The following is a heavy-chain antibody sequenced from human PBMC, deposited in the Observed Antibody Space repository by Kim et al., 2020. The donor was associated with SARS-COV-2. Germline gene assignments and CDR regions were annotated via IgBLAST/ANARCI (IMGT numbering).Heavy chain of an antibody. Sequence: GGSLRLSCAASGFTSNIYAMHWVRQVPGKGLEWVAGFNLDIIRTGYSDSVRGRFTIFSDNAKNSLYLQMNSLRVDDTALYFCVRDTSPGGADVWGQGTTVTVS. D-gene: IGHD3-16*01. CDR1: GFTSNIYA. J-gene: IGHJ6*02. CDR3: VRDTSPGGADV. CDR2: FNLDIIRT. V-gene: IGHV3-9*02.